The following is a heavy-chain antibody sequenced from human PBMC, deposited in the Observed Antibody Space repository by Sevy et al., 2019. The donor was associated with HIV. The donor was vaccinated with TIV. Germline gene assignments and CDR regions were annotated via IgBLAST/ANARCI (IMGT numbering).Heavy chain of an antibody. CDR3: SRLFSCGGDCYYLDY. J-gene: IGHJ4*02. CDR2: ISHDGNYK. V-gene: IGHV3-30-3*01. D-gene: IGHD2-21*02. Sequence: GGSLRLSCAASGFTFSNYDMHWVRQAPGKGLEWVAVISHDGNYKNYAHSVKVRFTISGDDFKNTLYLQMSSLRPEDTAVYYFSRLFSCGGDCYYLDYWGQGALVTVSS. CDR1: GFTFSNYD.